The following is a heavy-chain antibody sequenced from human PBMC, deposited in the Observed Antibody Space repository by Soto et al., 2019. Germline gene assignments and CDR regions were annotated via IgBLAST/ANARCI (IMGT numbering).Heavy chain of an antibody. J-gene: IGHJ4*02. Sequence: QVQLVESGGGLVKTRGSLRLSCVASGFSFSDYYMSWVRQAPGKGLEWIAYISGTSSNIYYGDSVKGRFTISRDNAEISVFLQMNNLRAEDTARYYCAKMTSSGWYDPVFHWGQGTLVTVSS. CDR3: AKMTSSGWYDPVFH. V-gene: IGHV3-11*01. D-gene: IGHD6-19*01. CDR1: GFSFSDYY. CDR2: ISGTSSNI.